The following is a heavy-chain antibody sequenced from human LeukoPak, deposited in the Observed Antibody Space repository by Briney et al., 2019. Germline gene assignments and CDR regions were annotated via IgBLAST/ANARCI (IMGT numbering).Heavy chain of an antibody. Sequence: GGSLRLPCAASGFTFSSYWMHWVRQAPGKGLLWVSRINGDGSTTNYADSVKGRFTISRDNAKNTLYLQMNSLRAEDTAVYYCARQQYSSPEYWGQGTLVTVSS. D-gene: IGHD6-6*01. J-gene: IGHJ4*02. CDR1: GFTFSSYW. V-gene: IGHV3-74*01. CDR3: ARQQYSSPEY. CDR2: INGDGSTT.